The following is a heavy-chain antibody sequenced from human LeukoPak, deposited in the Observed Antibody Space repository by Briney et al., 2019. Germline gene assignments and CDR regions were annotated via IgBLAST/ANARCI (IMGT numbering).Heavy chain of an antibody. CDR1: GYTFTSYG. Sequence: KVSCKASGYTFTSYGISWVRQAPGQGLEWMGIIYPGDSDTTYSPSFQGQVTISADQSISTAYLQWSSLKASDTAMYYCARQDDNDSGSFDYWGQGTLVTVSS. D-gene: IGHD3-10*01. J-gene: IGHJ4*02. CDR2: IYPGDSDT. V-gene: IGHV5-51*01. CDR3: ARQDDNDSGSFDY.